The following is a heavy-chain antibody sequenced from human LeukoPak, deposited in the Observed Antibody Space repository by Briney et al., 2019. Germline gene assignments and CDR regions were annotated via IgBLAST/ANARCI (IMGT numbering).Heavy chain of an antibody. Sequence: GGSLRLSCAASGFTFSSYSMNWVRQAPGKGLEWVSSISSSSSYIYYADSVKGRFTISRDNAKNSLYLQMNSLRAEDTAVYYCAREIWDYYDSSGYLALDCWGQGTLVTISS. CDR1: GFTFSSYS. J-gene: IGHJ4*02. CDR2: ISSSSSYI. D-gene: IGHD3-22*01. V-gene: IGHV3-21*01. CDR3: AREIWDYYDSSGYLALDC.